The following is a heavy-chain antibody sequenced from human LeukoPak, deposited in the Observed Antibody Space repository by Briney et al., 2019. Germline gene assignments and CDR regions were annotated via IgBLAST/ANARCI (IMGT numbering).Heavy chain of an antibody. CDR1: GYTFTGYY. Sequence: PSASVKVSCKASGYTFTGYYMHWVRQAPGQGLEWMGWINPNSGGTNYAQKFQGRVTMTRDTSISTAYMELSRLRSDDTAVYYCARDLDLGWNGSGRTYYYYMDVWGKGTTVTVSS. CDR2: INPNSGGT. D-gene: IGHD3-10*01. V-gene: IGHV1-2*02. CDR3: ARDLDLGWNGSGRTYYYYMDV. J-gene: IGHJ6*03.